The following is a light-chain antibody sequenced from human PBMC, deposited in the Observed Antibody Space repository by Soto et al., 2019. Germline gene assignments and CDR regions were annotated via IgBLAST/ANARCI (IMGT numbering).Light chain of an antibody. Sequence: AIRLTQSPSSFSASTGDRVTITCRASQGISSYLAWYQQKPGKAPKVLIYAASTLQRGVPSRFSGSGSGTDFTLTISGLQSEDFATYYCQQYYSYPPTFGGGTKVEIK. CDR2: AAS. CDR3: QQYYSYPPT. J-gene: IGKJ4*01. V-gene: IGKV1-8*01. CDR1: QGISSY.